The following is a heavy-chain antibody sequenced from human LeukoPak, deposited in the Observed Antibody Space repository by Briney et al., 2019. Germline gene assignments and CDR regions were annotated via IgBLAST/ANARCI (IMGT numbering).Heavy chain of an antibody. CDR1: GFTFSSYA. CDR2: ISTSSSIT. CDR3: AKNMVSGGLFDY. J-gene: IGHJ4*02. D-gene: IGHD1-14*01. Sequence: GGSLRLSCAASGFTFSSYAMSWVRQAPGKGLEWVSAISTSSSITYYADSVKGRSTISRDNSKNTVYLQMNSLRVEDTAVYYCAKNMVSGGLFDYWGQGTLVTVSS. V-gene: IGHV3-23*01.